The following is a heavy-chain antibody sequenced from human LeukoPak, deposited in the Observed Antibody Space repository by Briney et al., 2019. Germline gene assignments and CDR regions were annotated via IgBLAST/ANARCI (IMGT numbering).Heavy chain of an antibody. CDR3: ARDPHGYCSSTSCYVRDKHTGDDAFDI. Sequence: GGSLRLSCAASGFTFSSYSMNWVRQAPGKGLEWVSSISSSSSYIYYADSVKGRFTISRNNAKNSLYLQMNSLRAEDTAVYYCARDPHGYCSSTSCYVRDKHTGDDAFDIWGQGTMVTVSS. CDR1: GFTFSSYS. D-gene: IGHD2-2*01. CDR2: ISSSSSYI. V-gene: IGHV3-21*01. J-gene: IGHJ3*02.